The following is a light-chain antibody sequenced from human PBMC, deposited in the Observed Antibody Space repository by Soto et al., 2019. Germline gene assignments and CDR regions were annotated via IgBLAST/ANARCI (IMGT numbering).Light chain of an antibody. V-gene: IGKV3-15*01. CDR3: QQYHNSHFPSWT. CDR1: QSVSSN. Sequence: EIVMTQSPATLSVSPGERATLSCRASQSVSSNLAWYQQKPDQAPRLLIYGASTRATGIPARFSGSGSGTEFTLTISSLQSEDFAVYCCQQYHNSHFPSWTFGQGTKVEIK. J-gene: IGKJ1*01. CDR2: GAS.